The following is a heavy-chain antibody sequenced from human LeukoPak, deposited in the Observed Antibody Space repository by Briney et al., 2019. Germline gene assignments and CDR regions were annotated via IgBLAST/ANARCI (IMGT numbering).Heavy chain of an antibody. CDR3: ARGHTAVTRHFDF. V-gene: IGHV3-21*01. CDR2: ISTSSSYI. J-gene: IGHJ4*02. Sequence: GGSLRLSCAASGFTFSSYSMNWVRQAPGRGLEWVSSISTSSSYIYYADSVKGRFTISRDNAKNSLYLQMNSLRAEDTAVYYCARGHTAVTRHFDFWGQGTLVTVSS. CDR1: GFTFSSYS. D-gene: IGHD4-17*01.